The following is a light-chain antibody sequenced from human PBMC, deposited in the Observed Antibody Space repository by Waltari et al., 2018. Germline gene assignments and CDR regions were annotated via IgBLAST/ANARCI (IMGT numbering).Light chain of an antibody. CDR3: QVWDTSTEHVV. Sequence: SYVLTQPPSVSVAPGQTARLTCGGNHIGRKSVHWYQQRPGQAPLLVVYEDRDRPSGIPERFSGSNSGNTATLTISRVEAGDEADYSCQVWDTSTEHVVIGGGTKLTVL. CDR2: EDR. V-gene: IGLV3-21*02. J-gene: IGLJ3*02. CDR1: HIGRKS.